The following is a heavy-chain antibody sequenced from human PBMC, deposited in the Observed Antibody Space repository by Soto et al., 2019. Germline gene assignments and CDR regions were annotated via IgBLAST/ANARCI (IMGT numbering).Heavy chain of an antibody. V-gene: IGHV3-64*01. CDR2: ISSNGGST. CDR3: ARGPGYYFDY. J-gene: IGHJ4*02. CDR1: CFRFFIYA. Sequence: VCSLTLSCAASCFRFFIYAMHWVRQAPGKGLEYVSAISSNGGSTYYANSVKGRFTISRDNSKNTLYLQMGSLRAEDMAVYYCARGPGYYFDYWGQGT.